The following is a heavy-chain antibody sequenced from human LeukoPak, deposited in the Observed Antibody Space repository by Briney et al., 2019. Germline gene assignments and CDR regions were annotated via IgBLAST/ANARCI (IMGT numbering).Heavy chain of an antibody. Sequence: GGSLRLSCAASGFTFSSYWMHWVRQAPGKGLVWVSHIRTDGNRISYADSVTGRFTISRDDAKNTLYLQMNSLRAEDTAVYYCARDGSGTTPLDYWGQGTLVTVSS. CDR1: GFTFSSYW. V-gene: IGHV3-74*01. D-gene: IGHD1-7*01. CDR2: IRTDGNRI. CDR3: ARDGSGTTPLDY. J-gene: IGHJ4*02.